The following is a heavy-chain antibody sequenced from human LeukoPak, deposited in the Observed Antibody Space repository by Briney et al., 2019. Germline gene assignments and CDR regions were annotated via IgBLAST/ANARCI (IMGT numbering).Heavy chain of an antibody. CDR3: ARAGDSSGYEYYFDY. J-gene: IGHJ4*02. CDR1: GGSISTYY. D-gene: IGHD3-22*01. CDR2: IYTSGST. V-gene: IGHV4-4*07. Sequence: PSETLSLTCTVSGGSISTYYWSWIRQPAGKGLEWIGRIYTSGSTDYNPSLKSRVTMSVDMSTNQFSLKLSSVTAADTAVYYCARAGDSSGYEYYFDYWGQGTLVTVSS.